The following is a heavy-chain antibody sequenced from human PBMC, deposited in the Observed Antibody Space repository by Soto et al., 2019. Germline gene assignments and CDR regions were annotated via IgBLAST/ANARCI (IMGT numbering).Heavy chain of an antibody. CDR1: GYIFSGNY. CDR2: INAKNGAT. CDR3: ARAREDSSGWFDH. J-gene: IGHJ5*02. V-gene: IGHV1-2*02. D-gene: IGHD6-19*01. Sequence: QVQLVQSGAEVRKPGASVKVSCKASGYIFSGNYLHWVRRAPGQGLEWMAWINAKNGATNYAQKFRGRATVTRDTSISTTYRELSGLTSDDTAVYYCARAREDSSGWFDHWGQGTQVTVSP.